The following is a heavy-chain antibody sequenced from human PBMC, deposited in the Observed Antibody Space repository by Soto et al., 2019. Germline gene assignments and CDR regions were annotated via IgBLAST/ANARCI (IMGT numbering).Heavy chain of an antibody. CDR1: GSSFKTPGVG. V-gene: IGHV2-5*02. Sequence: QITLKESVPSLVKPPQTPTLTCTFSGSSFKTPGVGVGWLRETPGKAPEGLALIYRAYGAPDTPSLDHRLFISRENSTTPVFLRMTNMDPLDTATYYWAHRRLEAGIPVTTGFDYWGQGIQFTVSS. CDR3: AHRRLEAGIPVTTGFDY. J-gene: IGHJ4*02. D-gene: IGHD4-17*01. CDR2: IYRAYGA.